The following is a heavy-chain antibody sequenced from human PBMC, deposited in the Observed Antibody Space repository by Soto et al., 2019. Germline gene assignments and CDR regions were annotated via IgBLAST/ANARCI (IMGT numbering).Heavy chain of an antibody. CDR1: GFTLSNYA. D-gene: IGHD3-9*01. CDR2: ISSDSRYI. Sequence: PGGSLRLSCAASGFTLSNYAVNWVRQAPGKGLEWVSYISSDSRYIYYGDSVKGRFTISRDNARNSVYLQMNSLRAEDTAVYYCARDSYYDTLTDYWGQGTLVTVSS. J-gene: IGHJ4*02. V-gene: IGHV3-21*01. CDR3: ARDSYYDTLTDY.